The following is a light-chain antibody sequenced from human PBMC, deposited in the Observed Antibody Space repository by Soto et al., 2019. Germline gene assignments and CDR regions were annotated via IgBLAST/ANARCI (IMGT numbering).Light chain of an antibody. CDR2: EVN. J-gene: IGLJ1*01. V-gene: IGLV2-14*01. Sequence: QSVLAQPASVSGSPGQSITISCTGSSSDIGRYDFVSWYQQLPGKSPKLLLYEVNHRPSGVSDRFSGSKSGNTASLTISGLQADDEAHYYCCSSTISPYLFGSGTMVTVL. CDR1: SSDIGRYDF. CDR3: CSSTISPYL.